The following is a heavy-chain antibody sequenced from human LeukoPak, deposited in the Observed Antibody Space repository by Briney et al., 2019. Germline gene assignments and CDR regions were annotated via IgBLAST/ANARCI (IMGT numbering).Heavy chain of an antibody. V-gene: IGHV4-34*01. D-gene: IGHD3-10*01. CDR3: ARGSITMVRGVIIRSSQGYYFDY. J-gene: IGHJ4*02. Sequence: SETLSLTCAVYGGSFSGYYWSWIRQPPGKGLEWIGEINHSGSTNYNPSLKSRVTISVDTSKNQFSLKLSSVTAADTAVYYCARGSITMVRGVIIRSSQGYYFDYWGQGTLVTVSS. CDR2: INHSGST. CDR1: GGSFSGYY.